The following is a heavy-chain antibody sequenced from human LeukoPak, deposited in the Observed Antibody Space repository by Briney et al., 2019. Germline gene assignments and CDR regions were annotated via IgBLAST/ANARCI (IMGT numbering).Heavy chain of an antibody. CDR1: PGSVSSGSYY. J-gene: IGHJ5*01. CDR3: AREVRSTPSDWFGS. CDR2: IYHSGST. Sequence: SETLSLTCTVSPGSVSSGSYYWSWIRQPPGKGLEWIGCIYHSGSTKYNPSLKSRVIISIDTSTDQFSLKLNSVTAADTAVYYCAREVRSTPSDWFGSWGQGTLVTVSS. V-gene: IGHV4-61*01. D-gene: IGHD2-2*01.